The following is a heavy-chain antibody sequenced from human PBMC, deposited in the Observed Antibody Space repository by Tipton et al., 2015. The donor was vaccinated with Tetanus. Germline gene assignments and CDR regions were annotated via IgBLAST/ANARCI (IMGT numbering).Heavy chain of an antibody. CDR3: ANHPGAKTQFDY. CDR1: GGSISSYY. V-gene: IGHV4-59*08. D-gene: IGHD1-26*01. CDR2: IYFNGST. J-gene: IGHJ4*02. Sequence: GLVKPSETLSLTCNVSGGSISSYYWSWVRQPPGKGLEWIGYIYFNGSTNYNPSLKSRVTISVDRSKNQFSLKLSSVTAADTAVYYCANHPGAKTQFDYWGQGTLVTVSS.